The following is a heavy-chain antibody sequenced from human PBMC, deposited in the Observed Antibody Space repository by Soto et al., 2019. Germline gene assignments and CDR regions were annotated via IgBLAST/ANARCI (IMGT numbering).Heavy chain of an antibody. CDR1: GGTFSSYA. J-gene: IGHJ3*02. V-gene: IGHV1-69*13. CDR2: IIPIFGTA. CDR3: ATDLRSSSHAFDI. Sequence: SVKVSCKASGGTFSSYAISWVRQAPGQGLEWMGGIIPIFGTANYAQKFQGRVTITADESTSTAYMELSSLRSEDTAVYYCATDLRSSSHAFDIWGQGTMVTVSS. D-gene: IGHD6-13*01.